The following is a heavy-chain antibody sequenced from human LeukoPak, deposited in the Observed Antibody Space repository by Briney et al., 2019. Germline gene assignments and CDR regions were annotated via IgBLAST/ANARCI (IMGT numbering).Heavy chain of an antibody. D-gene: IGHD1-26*01. Sequence: SETLSLTCAVYGGSFSGYYWSWIRQPPGKGLEWIGEINHSGSTNYNPSLKSRVTISVDTSKNQFSLKLSSVTAADTAVYYCARGGGARIFDGWFDPWGQGTLVTVSS. CDR2: INHSGST. CDR1: GGSFSGYY. CDR3: ARGGGARIFDGWFDP. V-gene: IGHV4-34*01. J-gene: IGHJ5*02.